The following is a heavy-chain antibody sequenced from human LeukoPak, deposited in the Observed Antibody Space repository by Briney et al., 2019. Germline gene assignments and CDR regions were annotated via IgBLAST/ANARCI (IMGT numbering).Heavy chain of an antibody. D-gene: IGHD2-2*01. V-gene: IGHV3-21*01. J-gene: IGHJ4*02. CDR2: ISSSSSYI. CDR3: ARSRYCSSTSCYYYFDY. CDR1: AFTFSTYA. Sequence: GGSLRLSCAASAFTFSTYAMSWVRQAPGKGLEWVSSISSSSSYIYYADSVKGRFTISRDNAKNSLYLQMNSLRAEDTAVYYCARSRYCSSTSCYYYFDYWGQGTLVTVSS.